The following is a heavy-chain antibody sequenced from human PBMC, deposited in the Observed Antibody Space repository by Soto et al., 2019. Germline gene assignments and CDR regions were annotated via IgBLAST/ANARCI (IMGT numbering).Heavy chain of an antibody. Sequence: GGSLRLSCAASGFTFSSYWMHWVRQAPGKGLVWVSRINSDGSSTSYADSVKGRFTISRDNAKNTLYLQMNSLRAEDTAVYYCARWRNQLPNYYGMDVWGQGTTVTVSS. CDR1: GFTFSSYW. V-gene: IGHV3-74*01. D-gene: IGHD2-2*01. CDR2: INSDGSST. CDR3: ARWRNQLPNYYGMDV. J-gene: IGHJ6*02.